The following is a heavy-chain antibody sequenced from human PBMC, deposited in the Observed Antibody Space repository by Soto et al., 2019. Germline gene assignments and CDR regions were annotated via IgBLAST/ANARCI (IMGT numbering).Heavy chain of an antibody. Sequence: VQLAQSGAEVKKPGASVKVSCQASGYRFTKYDIHWVRQAPGKRLEWMGWVNAGNENTKSSQKFQGRVSITWDTAASTVYMELSSLRSEDTAVYFCATQSPDYANRDFDYWGQGTLVTVS. CDR3: ATQSPDYANRDFDY. CDR2: VNAGNENT. D-gene: IGHD4-17*01. V-gene: IGHV1-3*01. CDR1: GYRFTKYD. J-gene: IGHJ4*02.